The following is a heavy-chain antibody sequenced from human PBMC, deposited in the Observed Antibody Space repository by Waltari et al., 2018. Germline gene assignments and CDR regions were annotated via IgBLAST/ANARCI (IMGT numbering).Heavy chain of an antibody. CDR2: IYYSGST. D-gene: IGHD4-4*01. Sequence: QVQLPESGPGLVKASETLSLTCTVSGGSINTYYWSWIRPPPGKGLEWIGFIYYSGSTNYNPSLKSRVTISIDTSKNQFSLKVSSVTAADTAVYYCARALYSNYYRGYGMDVWGQGTTVTVSS. J-gene: IGHJ6*02. V-gene: IGHV4-59*01. CDR1: GGSINTYY. CDR3: ARALYSNYYRGYGMDV.